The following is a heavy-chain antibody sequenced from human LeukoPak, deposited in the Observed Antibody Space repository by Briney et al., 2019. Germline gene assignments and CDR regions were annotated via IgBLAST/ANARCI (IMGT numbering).Heavy chain of an antibody. Sequence: GGSLRLSCAASGFTFSSYGMHWVRQAPGKGLVWVAVISYDGSNKYYADSVKGRFTISRDNSKNTLYLQMNSLRAEDTAVYYCVTSGWWYYFDYWGQGTLVTVSS. CDR1: GFTFSSYG. V-gene: IGHV3-30*03. D-gene: IGHD6-13*01. CDR3: VTSGWWYYFDY. CDR2: ISYDGSNK. J-gene: IGHJ4*02.